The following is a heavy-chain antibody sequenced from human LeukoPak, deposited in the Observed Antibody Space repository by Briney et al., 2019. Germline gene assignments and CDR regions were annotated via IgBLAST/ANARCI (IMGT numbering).Heavy chain of an antibody. Sequence: PSETLSLTCTVSGGAISSYYWSWIRQPPGKGLEWIGYIYYSGSTNYNPSLKSRVTISVDTSKNQFSLKLSSVTAADTAVYYCARDRSYYYDSSGLYYYYGMDVWGQGTTVTVSS. J-gene: IGHJ6*02. CDR1: GGAISSYY. CDR3: ARDRSYYYDSSGLYYYYGMDV. D-gene: IGHD3-22*01. V-gene: IGHV4-59*01. CDR2: IYYSGST.